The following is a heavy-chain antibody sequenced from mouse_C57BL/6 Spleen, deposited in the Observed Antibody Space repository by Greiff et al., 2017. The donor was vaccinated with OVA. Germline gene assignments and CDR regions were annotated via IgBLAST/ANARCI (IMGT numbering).Heavy chain of an antibody. CDR3: ARDDYYGSSYFDY. V-gene: IGHV3-6*01. CDR2: ISYDGSN. CDR1: GYSITSGYY. D-gene: IGHD1-1*01. Sequence: EVQVVESGPGLVKPSQSLSLTCSVPGYSITSGYYWNWIRQFPGNQLEWMGYISYDGSNNYNPSLKNRISITRDTSKNQFFLKLNSVTTEDTATYYCARDDYYGSSYFDYWGQGTTLTVSS. J-gene: IGHJ2*01.